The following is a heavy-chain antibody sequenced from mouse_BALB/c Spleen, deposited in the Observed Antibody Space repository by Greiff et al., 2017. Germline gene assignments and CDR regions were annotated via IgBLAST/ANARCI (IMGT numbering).Heavy chain of an antibody. D-gene: IGHD2-4*01. Sequence: VQLQQSGAELVRPGVSVKISCKGSGYTFTDYAMHWVKQSHAKSLEWIGVISTYYGDASYNQKFKGKATMTVDKSSSTAYMELARLTSEDSAIYYCARGWAMITSRSYAMDYWGQGTSVTVSS. CDR1: GYTFTDYA. CDR2: ISTYYGDA. CDR3: ARGWAMITSRSYAMDY. J-gene: IGHJ4*01. V-gene: IGHV1S137*01.